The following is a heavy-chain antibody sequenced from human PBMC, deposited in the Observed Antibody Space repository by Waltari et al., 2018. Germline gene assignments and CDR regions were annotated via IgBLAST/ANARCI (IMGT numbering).Heavy chain of an antibody. CDR3: ARGEARTYYYYYYGMDV. Sequence: LKSRVTISVDTSKNQFSLKLSSVTAADTAVYYCARGEARTYYYYYYGMDVWGQGTTVTVSS. J-gene: IGHJ6*02. V-gene: IGHV4-59*09. D-gene: IGHD6-6*01.